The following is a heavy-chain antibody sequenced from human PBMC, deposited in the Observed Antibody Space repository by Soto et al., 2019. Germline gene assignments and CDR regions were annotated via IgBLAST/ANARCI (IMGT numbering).Heavy chain of an antibody. V-gene: IGHV4-61*03. CDR2: IYYSGST. Sequence: KPSETLSLTCTLSGGSVTSGGYYWSWIRQSPGKGLEWIGYIYYSGSTNYNPSVKSRVAISIDTSKNHFSLKLRSVTAADTAVYYCARILGGLRIDHWGQGTLVTVSS. D-gene: IGHD3-16*01. CDR1: GGSVTSGGYY. J-gene: IGHJ5*02. CDR3: ARILGGLRIDH.